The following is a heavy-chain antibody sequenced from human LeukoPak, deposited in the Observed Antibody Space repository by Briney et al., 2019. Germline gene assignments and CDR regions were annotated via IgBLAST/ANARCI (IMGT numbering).Heavy chain of an antibody. CDR1: GVSISSSSYY. CDR3: ARHQPFDAFDI. V-gene: IGHV4-39*01. Sequence: PSETLSLTCTVSGVSISSSSYYWGWIRQPPGKGLEWIGSIYYSGSTYYNPSLKSRVTISVDTTKNQFSLKLSSVTAADTAVYYCARHQPFDAFDIWGQGTMVTVSS. D-gene: IGHD1-14*01. CDR2: IYYSGST. J-gene: IGHJ3*02.